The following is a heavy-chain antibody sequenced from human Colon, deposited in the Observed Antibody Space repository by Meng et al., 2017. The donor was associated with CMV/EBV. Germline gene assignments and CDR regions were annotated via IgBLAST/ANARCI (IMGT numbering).Heavy chain of an antibody. V-gene: IGHV1-18*03. J-gene: IGHJ4*02. Sequence: ASVKVSCKASGYTFNKHGINWVRQAPGQGLEWMGWINLWNGNIESAQKFQGRITLTTDASTSTVYMELRSLTSDDMAVYYCAKDLFSPGGNSCFDHWGQGTLVTVSS. CDR2: INLWNGNI. D-gene: IGHD3-16*01. CDR1: GYTFNKHG. CDR3: AKDLFSPGGNSCFDH.